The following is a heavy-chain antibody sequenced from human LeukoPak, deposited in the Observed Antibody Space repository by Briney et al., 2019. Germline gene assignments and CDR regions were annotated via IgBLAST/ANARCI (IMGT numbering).Heavy chain of an antibody. CDR1: GGSISSSSYY. J-gene: IGHJ4*02. Sequence: PSETLSLTCTVSGGSISSSSYYWGWIRQPPGKGLEWIGSIYYSGSTYYNPSLKSRVTISVDTSKNQFPLKLSSVTAADTAVYYCASQYYDFWSGYYRDYWGQGTLVTVSS. CDR2: IYYSGST. D-gene: IGHD3-3*01. CDR3: ASQYYDFWSGYYRDY. V-gene: IGHV4-39*01.